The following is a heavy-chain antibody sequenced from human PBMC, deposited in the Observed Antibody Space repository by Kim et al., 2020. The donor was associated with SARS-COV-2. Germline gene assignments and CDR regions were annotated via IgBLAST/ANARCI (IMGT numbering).Heavy chain of an antibody. CDR3: ARCGLCHLGSLFVDY. D-gene: IGHD2-21*01. J-gene: IGHJ4*02. V-gene: IGHV3-53*01. Sequence: ASSVRGRFVISRDNSKNTGYLQKGSLGAEDTAVYYCARCGLCHLGSLFVDYWGQGALVTVSS.